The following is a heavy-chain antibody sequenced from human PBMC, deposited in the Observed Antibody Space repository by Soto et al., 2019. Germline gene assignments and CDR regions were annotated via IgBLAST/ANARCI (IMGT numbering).Heavy chain of an antibody. CDR1: GFTVSSNY. CDR3: ASPLYSSGFYYYYGMDV. CDR2: IYSGGST. J-gene: IGHJ6*02. D-gene: IGHD6-19*01. V-gene: IGHV3-53*04. Sequence: GGSLRLSCAASGFTVSSNYMSWVRQAPGKGLEWVSVIYSGGSTYYADSVKGRFTISRHNSKNTLYLQMNSLRAEDTAVYYCASPLYSSGFYYYYGMDVWGQGTTVTVSS.